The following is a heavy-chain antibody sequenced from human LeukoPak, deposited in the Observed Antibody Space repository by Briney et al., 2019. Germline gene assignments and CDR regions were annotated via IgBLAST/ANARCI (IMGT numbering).Heavy chain of an antibody. V-gene: IGHV4-4*07. CDR3: ASSDLEWGFGEFPFDY. J-gene: IGHJ4*02. CDR1: GGSISSYY. CDR2: IYTSGST. D-gene: IGHD3-10*01. Sequence: SETLSLTCTVSGGSISSYYRSWVRQPAGKGLEWIGRIYTSGSTNYNPSLKSRVTMSVDTSKNQFFLKMSSVTAAETAVFYCASSDLEWGFGEFPFDYWGQGTLVTVSS.